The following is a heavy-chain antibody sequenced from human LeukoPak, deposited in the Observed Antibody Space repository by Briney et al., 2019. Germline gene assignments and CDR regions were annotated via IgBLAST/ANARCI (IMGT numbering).Heavy chain of an antibody. V-gene: IGHV3-30*02. D-gene: IGHD5-18*01. J-gene: IGHJ4*02. CDR3: AKDIEAFVDAPMGEDC. Sequence: GGSLRLSCAASGFTFSSYGMHWVRQAPGKGLEWVAFIRYDGNNKQYEDSLKGRFTISRDNSKNTLYVQMNSLRAEDTAVYYCAKDIEAFVDAPMGEDCWGQGTLVTVSS. CDR2: IRYDGNNK. CDR1: GFTFSSYG.